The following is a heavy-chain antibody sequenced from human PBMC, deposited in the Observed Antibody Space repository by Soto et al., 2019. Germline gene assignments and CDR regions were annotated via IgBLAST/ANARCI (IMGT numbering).Heavy chain of an antibody. V-gene: IGHV4-30-4*01. CDR2: IFYSGDT. CDR1: GASVNTGDYY. Sequence: VQLQGSGPGLVKPSQTLSLTCTVSGASVNTGDYYWSYIRQPPGKGLEWLGYIFYSGDTYYNPSLKSRATISLNTSRNQFSLTPTSVTGADTAVYYCVGTGTTDDFWGQGTLVTVSS. J-gene: IGHJ1*01. CDR3: VGTGTTDDF. D-gene: IGHD1-7*01.